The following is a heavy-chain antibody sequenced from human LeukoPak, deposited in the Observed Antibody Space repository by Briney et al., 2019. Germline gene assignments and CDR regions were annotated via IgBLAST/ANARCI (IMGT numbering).Heavy chain of an antibody. D-gene: IGHD2-2*01. CDR2: VSGSGITT. J-gene: IGHJ4*02. Sequence: GGSLRLSCAASGFSFSNYAMTWARQAPGKGLEWVSVVSGSGITTFYADSVKGRFTTSRDNSKNTLYLQMNSLRAEDTAVYYCAKWSEAVPAAHLYYFDYWGQGTLVTVSS. CDR3: AKWSEAVPAAHLYYFDY. CDR1: GFSFSNYA. V-gene: IGHV3-23*01.